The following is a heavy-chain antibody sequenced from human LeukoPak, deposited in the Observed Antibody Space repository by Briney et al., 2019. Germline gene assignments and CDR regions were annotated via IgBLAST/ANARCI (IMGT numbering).Heavy chain of an antibody. V-gene: IGHV4-39*07. CDR3: ARGPGITIFGVDHNWFDP. D-gene: IGHD3-3*01. CDR1: GGSISSSSYY. CDR2: IYYSGST. Sequence: SETLSLTCTVSGGSISSSSYYWGWIRQPPGKGLEWIGSIYYSGSTYYNPSLKSRVTISVDTSKNQFSLKLSSVTAADTAVYYCARGPGITIFGVDHNWFDPWGQGTLVTVSS. J-gene: IGHJ5*02.